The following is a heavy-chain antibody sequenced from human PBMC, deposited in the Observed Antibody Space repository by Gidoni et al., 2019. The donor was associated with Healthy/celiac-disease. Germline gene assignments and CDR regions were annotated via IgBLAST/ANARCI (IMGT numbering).Heavy chain of an antibody. Sequence: QLQLQESGPGLVKPSETLSLTCTVSGGSISSSSYYWGWIRQPPGKGLEWIGSIYYSGSTYYNPSLKSRVTISVDTSKNQFSLKLSSVTAADTAVYYCASRYCSGGSCYSEFDYWGQGTLVTVSS. CDR2: IYYSGST. CDR1: GGSISSSSYY. V-gene: IGHV4-39*07. J-gene: IGHJ4*02. CDR3: ASRYCSGGSCYSEFDY. D-gene: IGHD2-15*01.